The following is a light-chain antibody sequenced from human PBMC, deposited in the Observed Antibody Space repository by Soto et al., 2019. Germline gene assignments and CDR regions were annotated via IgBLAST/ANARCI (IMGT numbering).Light chain of an antibody. V-gene: IGKV3-15*01. CDR1: QSVSSN. CDR3: QHYNNWPPWT. Sequence: EIVMTQSPATLSVSPGERATLSCRASQSVSSNLAWYQQKPGQAPRLLIYGASTRATGVPARFSGSASGTEFTLTISSLQSEDFAVYYCQHYNNWPPWTFGQGTKVDI. J-gene: IGKJ1*01. CDR2: GAS.